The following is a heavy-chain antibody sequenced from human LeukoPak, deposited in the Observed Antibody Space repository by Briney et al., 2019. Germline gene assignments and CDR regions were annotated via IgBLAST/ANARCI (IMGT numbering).Heavy chain of an antibody. J-gene: IGHJ5*02. Sequence: GESLKISRKGSGYSFTSYWIGWVRQTPGKGLEWMGVIYPGDSGTRYNPSFEGQVTISADKSITTAYLQWSSLKASDTAMYYCACREFYSPWPGPWGQGTLVTVSS. CDR3: ACREFYSPWPGP. CDR1: GYSFTSYW. CDR2: IYPGDSGT. V-gene: IGHV5-51*01. D-gene: IGHD5-18*01.